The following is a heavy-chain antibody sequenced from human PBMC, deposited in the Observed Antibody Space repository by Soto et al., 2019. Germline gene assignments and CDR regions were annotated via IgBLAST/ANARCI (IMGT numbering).Heavy chain of an antibody. V-gene: IGHV3-33*01. Sequence: PVGSLRLSCAASGFTFSSYGMHWVRQAPGKGLEWVAVIWYDGSNKYCADSVKGRFTISRDNSKNTLYLQMNSLRAEDTAVYYCAREVVAGTLDYWGQGTLVTVSS. J-gene: IGHJ4*02. CDR1: GFTFSSYG. CDR3: AREVVAGTLDY. CDR2: IWYDGSNK. D-gene: IGHD6-19*01.